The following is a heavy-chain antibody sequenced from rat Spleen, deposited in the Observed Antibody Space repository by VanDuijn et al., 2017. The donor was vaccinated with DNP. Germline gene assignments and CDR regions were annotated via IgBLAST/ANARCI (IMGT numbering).Heavy chain of an antibody. Sequence: EVQLVESGGGLVQPGRSLKLSCATSGFTFSGYYMAWVRQAPKKGLEWVASITRGGGHTYYRDSVKGRFTISRDNAKSSLYLQMDSLRSEDTATYYCARRAPFDYWGQGLIVTVSS. J-gene: IGHJ2*01. CDR1: GFTFSGYY. CDR2: ITRGGGHT. D-gene: IGHD3-1*01. CDR3: ARRAPFDY. V-gene: IGHV5-25*01.